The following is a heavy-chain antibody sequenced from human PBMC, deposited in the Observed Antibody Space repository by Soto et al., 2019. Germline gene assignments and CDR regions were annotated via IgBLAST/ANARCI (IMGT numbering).Heavy chain of an antibody. D-gene: IGHD5-12*01. CDR1: GYTFTCYY. V-gene: IGHV1-2*04. CDR3: ARVSEVGDGYIHGMDV. Sequence: ASVKVSCKASGYTFTCYYMHWVRQAPGQGLEWMGWINPNSGGTNYAQKFQGWVTMTRDTSISTAYMELSRLRSDDTAVYYCARVSEVGDGYIHGMDVWGQGTTVTVSS. CDR2: INPNSGGT. J-gene: IGHJ6*02.